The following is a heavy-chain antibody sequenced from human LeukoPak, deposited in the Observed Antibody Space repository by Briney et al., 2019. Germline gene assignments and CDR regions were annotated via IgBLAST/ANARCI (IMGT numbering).Heavy chain of an antibody. CDR1: GGSITSYY. V-gene: IGHV4-59*01. CDR2: IYYSGST. CDR3: ARVIAAPNWLDP. J-gene: IGHJ5*02. Sequence: SETLSLTCTLSGGSITSYYWSWVRQPPGKGLEWIGHIYYSGSTKYNPTLKNRVTISVDTSKSHFSLKLTSVTAADTAVYYCARVIAAPNWLDPWGQGILVSVSS. D-gene: IGHD3-22*01.